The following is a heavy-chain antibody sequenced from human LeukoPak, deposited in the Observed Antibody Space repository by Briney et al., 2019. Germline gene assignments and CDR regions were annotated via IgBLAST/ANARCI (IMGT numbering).Heavy chain of an antibody. Sequence: SPTLYLTCTVSDGSISSGDDYWRWIRQPPGKDMKWIGYIYYSGSTYYNPSLKSRVTISVDTSKNQFSLKLSSVTAADTAVYYCARIENFDWLFDYWGQGTLVTVSS. CDR1: DGSISSGDDY. V-gene: IGHV4-30-4*01. D-gene: IGHD3-9*01. J-gene: IGHJ4*02. CDR3: ARIENFDWLFDY. CDR2: IYYSGST.